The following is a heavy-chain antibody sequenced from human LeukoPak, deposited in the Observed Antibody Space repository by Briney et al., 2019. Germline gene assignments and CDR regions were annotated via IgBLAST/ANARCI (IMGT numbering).Heavy chain of an antibody. CDR1: GFTFNNYA. D-gene: IGHD3-3*01. J-gene: IGHJ4*02. Sequence: PGGSLRLSCAASGFTFNNYAMSWVRQAPGKGLEWVSTIGRSGGSTYYADSVKGRFTISRDNSENTLYLQMTSLRAEDTAVYYCASTMGDFWSGYPPGDYWGQGTLVTVSS. CDR2: IGRSGGST. CDR3: ASTMGDFWSGYPPGDY. V-gene: IGHV3-23*01.